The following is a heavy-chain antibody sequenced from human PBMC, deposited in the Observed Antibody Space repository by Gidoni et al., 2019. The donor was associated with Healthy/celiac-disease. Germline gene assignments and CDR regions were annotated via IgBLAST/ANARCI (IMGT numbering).Heavy chain of an antibody. CDR2: ISYDGSNK. CDR1: GFTFSRYA. J-gene: IGHJ4*02. CDR3: ARDVTSSSWYSVSY. V-gene: IGHV3-30-3*01. D-gene: IGHD6-13*01. Sequence: QVQLVESGGGVVQPGRSLRLSCAAPGFTFSRYAMHWVRQAPGKGLEWVAVISYDGSNKYYADSVKGRFTISRDNSKNTLYLQMNSLRAEDTAVYYCARDVTSSSWYSVSYWGQGTLVTVSS.